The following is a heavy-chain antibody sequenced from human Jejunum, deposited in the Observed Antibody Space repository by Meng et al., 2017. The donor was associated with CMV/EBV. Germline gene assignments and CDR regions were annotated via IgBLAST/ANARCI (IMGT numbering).Heavy chain of an antibody. Sequence: QVQLVQSGFGVKKPGASVKVSCKASGYTPTSYAMNGVRQAPGQGLEWMGWIDTNTGNPTYAQGFTGRFVFSLDTSVSTAYLQISSLKAADTAVYYCARLYCSGGSCYTIDYWGQGTLVTVSS. D-gene: IGHD2-15*01. CDR2: IDTNTGNP. J-gene: IGHJ4*02. V-gene: IGHV7-4-1*02. CDR1: GYTPTSYA. CDR3: ARLYCSGGSCYTIDY.